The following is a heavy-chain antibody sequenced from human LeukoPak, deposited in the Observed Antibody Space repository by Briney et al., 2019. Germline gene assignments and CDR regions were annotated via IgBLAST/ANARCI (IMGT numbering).Heavy chain of an antibody. D-gene: IGHD3-22*01. J-gene: IGHJ4*02. CDR2: ISSSSSYI. V-gene: IGHV3-21*01. Sequence: PGGSLRLSCAASGFTFSSYSMNWVRQAPGKGLEWVSSISSSSSYIYYADSVKGRFTISRDNAKNSLYLQMNSLRAEDTAVYYCARVSGFYNQGFDYWGQGTLVTVSS. CDR1: GFTFSSYS. CDR3: ARVSGFYNQGFDY.